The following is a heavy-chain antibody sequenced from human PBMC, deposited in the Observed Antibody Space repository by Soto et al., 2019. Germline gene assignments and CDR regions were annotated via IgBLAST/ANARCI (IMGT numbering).Heavy chain of an antibody. Sequence: PSETLSLTCTVSDGPISSGGYYWSWIRQYPGKGLEWIGYIYYSGSTYYNPSLKSRVTISVDTSKNQFSLKLSSVTAADTAVYNCARVPSPGYSSGWQNWFDPWGQGTLVTVSS. D-gene: IGHD6-19*01. J-gene: IGHJ5*02. CDR3: ARVPSPGYSSGWQNWFDP. CDR2: IYYSGST. V-gene: IGHV4-31*03. CDR1: DGPISSGGYY.